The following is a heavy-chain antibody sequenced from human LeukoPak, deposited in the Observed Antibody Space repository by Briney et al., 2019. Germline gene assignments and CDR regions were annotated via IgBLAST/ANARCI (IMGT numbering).Heavy chain of an antibody. D-gene: IGHD1-26*01. CDR1: GFTFSSYW. J-gene: IGHJ4*02. Sequence: GGSLRLSCAASGFTFSSYWMSWVRQAPGKGLEWVANIKQDGSEKYYVDSVKGRFTISRDNAKNSLYLQMNSLRAEDTAVYYCAIYSGSYRGSFDYWGQGTLVTVS. V-gene: IGHV3-7*02. CDR3: AIYSGSYRGSFDY. CDR2: IKQDGSEK.